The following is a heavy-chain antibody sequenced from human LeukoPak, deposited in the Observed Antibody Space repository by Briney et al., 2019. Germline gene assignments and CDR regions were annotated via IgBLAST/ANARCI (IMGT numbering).Heavy chain of an antibody. Sequence: SETLSLTCTVSGGSISTYYWSWIRRPPGKGLEWIGYIYYSGSTNYNPSLKSRVTISVDTSKNQFSLKLSSVTAADTAVYYCARVSLLWFGELEAFDYWGQGTLVTVSS. D-gene: IGHD3-10*01. V-gene: IGHV4-59*01. CDR2: IYYSGST. CDR1: GGSISTYY. CDR3: ARVSLLWFGELEAFDY. J-gene: IGHJ4*02.